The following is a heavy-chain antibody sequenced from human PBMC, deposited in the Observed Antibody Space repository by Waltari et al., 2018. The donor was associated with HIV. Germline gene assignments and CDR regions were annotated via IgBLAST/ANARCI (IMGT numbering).Heavy chain of an antibody. D-gene: IGHD2-2*01. CDR2: IYYSGST. V-gene: IGHV4-59*01. Sequence: QVQLQESGPGLVKPSETLSLTCTVSGGSISSYYWSWIRQPPGKGLEWIGYIYYSGSTNYNPSLKSRVTISVDTSKNQFSLKLSSVTAADTAVYYCARDIGYCSSTSCQRNYYYYYGMDVWGQGTTVTVSS. CDR1: GGSISSYY. J-gene: IGHJ6*02. CDR3: ARDIGYCSSTSCQRNYYYYYGMDV.